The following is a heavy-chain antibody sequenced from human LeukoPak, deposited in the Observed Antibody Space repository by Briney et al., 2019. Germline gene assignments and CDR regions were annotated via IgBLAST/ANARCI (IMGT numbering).Heavy chain of an antibody. Sequence: GGSLRLSCAASGFTFSSYDMHWVRQATRKGLEWVSAIGTAGDTYYPGSVKGRFTISRENAKNSLYLQMNSLRAGDTAVYYCARDGRGGTFDYWGQGTLVTVSS. CDR2: IGTAGDT. D-gene: IGHD3-10*01. V-gene: IGHV3-13*01. J-gene: IGHJ4*02. CDR3: ARDGRGGTFDY. CDR1: GFTFSSYD.